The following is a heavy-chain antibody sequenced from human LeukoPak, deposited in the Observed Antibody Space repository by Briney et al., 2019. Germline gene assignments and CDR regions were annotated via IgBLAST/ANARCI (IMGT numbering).Heavy chain of an antibody. V-gene: IGHV3-30*18. D-gene: IGHD2-15*01. J-gene: IGHJ6*02. CDR2: MSYDGGHK. Sequence: GRSLRPSRAASGFTFSSYAMHWARQAPGKGLEWVAVMSYDGGHKNYADSVKGRFIISSENSKHPLYLQMNSLGAEGTAVYYCAKGQLVDYGMDVWGQGTTVTVSS. CDR3: AKGQLVDYGMDV. CDR1: GFTFSSYA.